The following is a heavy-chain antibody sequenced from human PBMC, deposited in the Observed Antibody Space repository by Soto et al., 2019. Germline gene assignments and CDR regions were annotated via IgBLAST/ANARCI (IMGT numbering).Heavy chain of an antibody. CDR1: GYTFTGTGYY. CDR2: INPNTGGT. D-gene: IGHD6-13*01. J-gene: IGHJ4*02. V-gene: IGHV1-2*04. CDR3: ARGKATVGTELDY. Sequence: ASVKVSCKASGYTFTGTGYYIHWVRQAPGQGLEWMGWINPNTGGTNYAQKFQDWVTMTWDTSITTAYMELSRLRSDDTAVYYCARGKATVGTELDYRGQGTLVTVSS.